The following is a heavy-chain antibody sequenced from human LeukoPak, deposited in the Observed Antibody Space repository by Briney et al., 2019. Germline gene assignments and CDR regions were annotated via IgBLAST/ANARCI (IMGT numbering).Heavy chain of an antibody. CDR1: GGSIIGYY. V-gene: IGHV4-4*09. CDR2: IYTSGST. D-gene: IGHD2-2*01. J-gene: IGHJ3*02. Sequence: SEALSLTCTVSGGSIIGYYWSWIRQPPGKGLEWIGYIYTSGSTNYNPSLKSRVTISVDMSKNQFSLQLSSVTAADTAVYYCARQSCSSTSCPHRNVFDIWGQRTMVTVSP. CDR3: ARQSCSSTSCPHRNVFDI.